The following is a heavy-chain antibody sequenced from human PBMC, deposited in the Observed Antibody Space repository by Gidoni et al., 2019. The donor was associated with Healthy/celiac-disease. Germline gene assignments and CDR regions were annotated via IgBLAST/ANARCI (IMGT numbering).Heavy chain of an antibody. J-gene: IGHJ4*02. D-gene: IGHD6-6*01. Sequence: QVQLQQWGAGLLKPSETLSLTCAVYGGSFSGYYWSWIRHPPGKGLEWIGEINHSGSTNYNPSLKSRVTISVDTSKNQFSLKLSSVTAADTAVYYGARGSSYSSSSLYWGQGTLVTVSS. CDR3: ARGSSYSSSSLY. CDR2: INHSGST. CDR1: GGSFSGYY. V-gene: IGHV4-34*01.